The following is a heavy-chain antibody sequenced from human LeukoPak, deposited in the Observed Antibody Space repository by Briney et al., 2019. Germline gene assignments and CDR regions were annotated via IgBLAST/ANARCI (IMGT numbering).Heavy chain of an antibody. J-gene: IGHJ1*01. CDR3: ARDHDSGGGGGY. Sequence: GGSLRLSCAASGFTFSTYRMNWVRQAPGKGLEWVSYITSSSSTIYYADSVKGRFTISRDNSKSTLYLQMNSLRSEDTAVYFCARDHDSGGGGGYWGQGTLVTVSS. V-gene: IGHV3-48*01. CDR1: GFTFSTYR. CDR2: ITSSSSTI. D-gene: IGHD1-26*01.